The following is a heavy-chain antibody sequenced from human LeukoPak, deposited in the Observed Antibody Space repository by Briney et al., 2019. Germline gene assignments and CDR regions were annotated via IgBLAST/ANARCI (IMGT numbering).Heavy chain of an antibody. V-gene: IGHV3-66*01. CDR1: GFTVSNSY. CDR2: IYAGGDT. CDR3: ARDRGYCSGGSCYTYYFDY. J-gene: IGHJ4*02. D-gene: IGHD2-15*01. Sequence: GGSLRLSCAASGFTVSNSYINWVRQAPGKGLEWVSIIYAGGDTYYADSVRGRFIISRDNSENTVYLQMNSLRAEDTAVYYCARDRGYCSGGSCYTYYFDYWGQGTLVTVSS.